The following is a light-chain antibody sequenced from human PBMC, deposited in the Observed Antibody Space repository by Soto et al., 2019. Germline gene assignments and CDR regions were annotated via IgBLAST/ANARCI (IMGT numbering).Light chain of an antibody. J-gene: IGKJ1*01. CDR1: QGFGSTS. CDR3: QQYGSSPSGR. CDR2: GAS. V-gene: IGKV3-20*01. Sequence: EFVLTQSPGTLSLSPGERATLSCRASQGFGSTSLAWYQQKPGQSPRLLIYGASSRATGIPDRFSGSGSGTDFTLTISRLEPEDFAVYYCQQYGSSPSGRFGQGTKVEI.